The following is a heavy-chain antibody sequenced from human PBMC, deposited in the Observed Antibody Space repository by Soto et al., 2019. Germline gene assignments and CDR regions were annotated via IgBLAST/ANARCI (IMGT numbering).Heavy chain of an antibody. J-gene: IGHJ4*02. CDR3: ARGAGIVGDTYFQY. V-gene: IGHV4-34*01. Sequence: PSETLSLTCAFYVGSFSGYYWSCIRHPPGKWLEWIGEINHGGSTNYNPSLKSRVTISVDTSKNQFSLKLSSVTAADTAVYYCARGAGIVGDTYFQYWGQRTLVSVS. CDR2: INHGGST. CDR1: VGSFSGYY. D-gene: IGHD1-26*01.